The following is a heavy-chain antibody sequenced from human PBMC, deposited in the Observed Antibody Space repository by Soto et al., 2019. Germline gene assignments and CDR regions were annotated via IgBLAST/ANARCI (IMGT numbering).Heavy chain of an antibody. CDR2: IFYSGNT. CDR1: GGSLSSSSYY. CDR3: ARARDGIAAAGMFDY. D-gene: IGHD6-13*01. Sequence: SETLSLTCTVSGGSLSSSSYYWGWIRQPPGKGQEWIGNIFYSGNTYYNPSLKSRVTISVDTSKNQFSLKLSSVTAADTAVYYCARARDGIAAAGMFDYWGQGTLDTVSS. J-gene: IGHJ4*02. V-gene: IGHV4-39*07.